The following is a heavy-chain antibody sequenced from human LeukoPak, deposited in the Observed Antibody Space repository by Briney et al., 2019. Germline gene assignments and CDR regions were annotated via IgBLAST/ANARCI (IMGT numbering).Heavy chain of an antibody. CDR3: EKDPGYSGYDYFDY. J-gene: IGHJ4*02. Sequence: GKSQTLFCPPYRFTGSNECTKLARQAPGKGLEWVSAISGSVTTTYYADSVKGRFTISRDNSKNMLYLQMNSLRAEDTAIYYCEKDPGYSGYDYFDYWGQGTLVTVSS. D-gene: IGHD5-12*01. CDR2: ISGSVTTT. CDR1: RFTGSNEC. V-gene: IGHV3-23*01.